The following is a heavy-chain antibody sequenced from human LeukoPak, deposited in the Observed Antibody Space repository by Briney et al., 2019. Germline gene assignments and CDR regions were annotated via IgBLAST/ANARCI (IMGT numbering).Heavy chain of an antibody. CDR3: AGSGPYGSSGYYDY. Sequence: PGGSLRLSCAASGFTFSSYAMSWVRQAPGKGLEWVSAIGGSGDTTYYADSVRGRFTISRDNSKNTLYLQMNSLRAEDTAVYYCAGSGPYGSSGYYDYWGQGTLVTVSS. CDR2: IGGSGDTT. J-gene: IGHJ4*02. V-gene: IGHV3-23*01. D-gene: IGHD3-22*01. CDR1: GFTFSSYA.